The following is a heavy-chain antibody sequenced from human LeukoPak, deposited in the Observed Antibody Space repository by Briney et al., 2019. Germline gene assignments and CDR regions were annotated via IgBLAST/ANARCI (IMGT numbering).Heavy chain of an antibody. Sequence: GGSLRLSCAASGFTFSDYSMNWLRQAPGKGLEWISYIGWTSTAIQYADSVKGRFTISRDNAKNSLYLQMNNLRDEDAAIYYCARDYAYAFDIWGQGTMVTASS. CDR3: ARDYAYAFDI. CDR1: GFTFSDYS. V-gene: IGHV3-48*02. J-gene: IGHJ3*02. CDR2: IGWTSTAI. D-gene: IGHD2-2*01.